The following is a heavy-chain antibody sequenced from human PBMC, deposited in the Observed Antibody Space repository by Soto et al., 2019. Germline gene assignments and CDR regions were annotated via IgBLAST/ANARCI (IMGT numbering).Heavy chain of an antibody. D-gene: IGHD5-18*01. V-gene: IGHV4-34*01. CDR3: ARVLRGYSYGYDY. CDR1: GGSFSGYY. Sequence: SETLSLTCAVYGGSFSGYYWSWIRQPPGKGLEWIGEINHSGSTNYNPSLKSRVTISVDTSKNQFSLKLSSVTAADTAVYYCARVLRGYSYGYDYWGQGTLVT. CDR2: INHSGST. J-gene: IGHJ4*02.